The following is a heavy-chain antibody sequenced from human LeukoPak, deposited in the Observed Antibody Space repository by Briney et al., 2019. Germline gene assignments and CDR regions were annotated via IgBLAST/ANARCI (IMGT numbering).Heavy chain of an antibody. CDR1: GGSISSYY. CDR2: IYYSGST. J-gene: IGHJ5*02. V-gene: IGHV4-59*01. Sequence: PSETLSLTCTVSGGSISSYYWSWIRQPPGKGLEWIGYIYYSGSTNYNPSLKSRVTISVDTSKNQFSLKLSSVTAADTAAYYCARERRELLNWFDPWGQGTLVTVSS. D-gene: IGHD1-26*01. CDR3: ARERRELLNWFDP.